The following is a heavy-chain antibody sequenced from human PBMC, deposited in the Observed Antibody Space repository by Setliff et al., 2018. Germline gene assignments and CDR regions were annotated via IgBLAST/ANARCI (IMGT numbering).Heavy chain of an antibody. CDR2: IWYDGSNK. J-gene: IGHJ5*02. Sequence: GGSLRLSCAASGFTFSSYGMHWVRQAPGKGLEWVAVIWYDGSNKYYADSVKGRFTISRDNSKNTLYLQMNSLRAEDTAVYYCARIDATIFAATGPFDPWGQGTLVTVSS. D-gene: IGHD3-3*01. CDR1: GFTFSSYG. V-gene: IGHV3-33*01. CDR3: ARIDATIFAATGPFDP.